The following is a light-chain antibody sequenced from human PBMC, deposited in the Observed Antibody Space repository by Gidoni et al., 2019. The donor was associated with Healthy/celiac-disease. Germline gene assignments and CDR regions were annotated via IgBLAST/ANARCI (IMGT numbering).Light chain of an antibody. V-gene: IGKV3-11*01. CDR1: QSVSSY. CDR2: DAS. J-gene: IGKJ2*01. Sequence: VLTPSPATLSLSPGERATLSCRASQSVSSYLAWYQQKPGQAPRLLIYDASNRATGIPARCSGSGSGTDFTLTISSLEPEDFAVYYCQQRSNWPPNTFGQGTKLEIK. CDR3: QQRSNWPPNT.